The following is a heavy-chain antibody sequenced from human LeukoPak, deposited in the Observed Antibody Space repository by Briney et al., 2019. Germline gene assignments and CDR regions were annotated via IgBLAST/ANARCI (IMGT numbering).Heavy chain of an antibody. Sequence: SETLSLTCTVSGGSISSYYWSWIRQPPGKGLEWIGYIYYSGSTNYNPSLKSRVTISVDTSKNQFSLKPSSVTAADTAVYYCARGPGIAALYWGQGTLVTVSS. V-gene: IGHV4-59*01. J-gene: IGHJ4*02. CDR1: GGSISSYY. CDR3: ARGPGIAALY. CDR2: IYYSGST. D-gene: IGHD6-6*01.